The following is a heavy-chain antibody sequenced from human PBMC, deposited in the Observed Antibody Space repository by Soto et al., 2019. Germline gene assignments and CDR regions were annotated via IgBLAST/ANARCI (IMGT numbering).Heavy chain of an antibody. CDR1: GGSISSYY. V-gene: IGHV4-59*08. J-gene: IGHJ4*02. CDR3: ARLGSGYEAAYFDY. D-gene: IGHD5-12*01. CDR2: IYYSGST. Sequence: PSETLSLTCTVSGGSISSYYWSWIRQPPGKGLEWIGYIYYSGSTNYNPSLKSRVTISVDTSKNQFSLKLSSVTAADTAVYYCARLGSGYEAAYFDYWGQGTPVTVSS.